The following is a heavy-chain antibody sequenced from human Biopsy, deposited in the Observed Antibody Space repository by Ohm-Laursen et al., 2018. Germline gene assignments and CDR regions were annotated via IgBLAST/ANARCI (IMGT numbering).Heavy chain of an antibody. CDR1: GYTFTDYS. CDR3: ARDRMVTIITLVRADTFDI. Sequence: ASVKVSCKASGYTFTDYSLHWVRQAPGQGLEWMGWVNPNCGATNYAQKFQGRVTMTSDTSISTAYIELRRLISDDTAVYFCARDRMVTIITLVRADTFDIWGQGTLVSVSS. D-gene: IGHD3-10*01. J-gene: IGHJ3*02. CDR2: VNPNCGAT. V-gene: IGHV1-2*02.